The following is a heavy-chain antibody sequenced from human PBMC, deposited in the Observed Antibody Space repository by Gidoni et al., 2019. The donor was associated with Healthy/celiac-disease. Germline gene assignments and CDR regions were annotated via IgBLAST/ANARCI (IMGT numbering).Heavy chain of an antibody. D-gene: IGHD5-18*01. Sequence: EVQLVESGGGLVKPGGSLRLSCAASGFTFSNAWMSWVRQAPGKGLEWVGRIKSKTDGGTTDYAAPVKGRFTISRDDSKNTLYLQMNSLKTEDTAVYYCTTRSSGYSYGYVDYWGQGTLVTVSS. CDR3: TTRSSGYSYGYVDY. V-gene: IGHV3-15*01. J-gene: IGHJ4*02. CDR1: GFTFSNAW. CDR2: IKSKTDGGTT.